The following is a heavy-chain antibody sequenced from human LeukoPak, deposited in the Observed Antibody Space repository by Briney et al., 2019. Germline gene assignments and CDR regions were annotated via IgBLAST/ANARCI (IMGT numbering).Heavy chain of an antibody. CDR2: IIPIFGTA. J-gene: IGHJ6*03. CDR1: GGTFSSYA. CDR3: ATQPWDIVVVPAADLFPHYYVDV. Sequence: ASVKVSCKASGGTFSSYAISWVRQAPGQGLEWMGGIIPIFGTANYAQKFQGRVTITTDESTSTAYMELSSLRSEDTAVYYCATQPWDIVVVPAADLFPHYYVDVWGKGTTVTVSS. D-gene: IGHD2-2*01. V-gene: IGHV1-69*05.